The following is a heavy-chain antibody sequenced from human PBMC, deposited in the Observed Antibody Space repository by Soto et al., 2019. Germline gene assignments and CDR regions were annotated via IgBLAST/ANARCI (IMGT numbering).Heavy chain of an antibody. CDR3: ARAEVGLDY. Sequence: SETLSLTCTVSGDSISDDYWTWIRQPPGKALEWIGYVYYSGSTSYNPSFKSRVTISVDTSKTQFSLKLSSVTAADTAVYYCARAEVGLDYWGQGTLVTVSS. CDR1: GDSISDDY. D-gene: IGHD6-19*01. J-gene: IGHJ4*02. CDR2: VYYSGST. V-gene: IGHV4-59*08.